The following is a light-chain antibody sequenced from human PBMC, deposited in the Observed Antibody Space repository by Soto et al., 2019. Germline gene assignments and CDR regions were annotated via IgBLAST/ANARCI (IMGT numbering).Light chain of an antibody. J-gene: IGKJ4*01. V-gene: IGKV1-39*01. Sequence: DIQVTQSPSSLSASVGDRVTITCRASQSISSHLNWYHQKPGKAPKPLIFAASRLQSGVPSRFRGNGSRTDFTLTITSLQPEDFATYYCQQNYNAPRTFGGGTKIEIK. CDR2: AAS. CDR1: QSISSH. CDR3: QQNYNAPRT.